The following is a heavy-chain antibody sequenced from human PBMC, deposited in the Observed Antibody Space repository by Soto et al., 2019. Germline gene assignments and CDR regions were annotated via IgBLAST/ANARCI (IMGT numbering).Heavy chain of an antibody. CDR2: IYNDGSP. J-gene: IGHJ6*02. V-gene: IGHV4-59*01. Sequence: QVQLQESGPGLVKASETLSLTCTVSGDSISTDYWSWIRQPPGKRLEYIGFIYNDGSPNYSPSLESRVTISPDTSKNQFSLTLSSVTAADTAVYYCARGEWFLRGYGMDVWGRGTTVTVS. CDR1: GDSISTDY. CDR3: ARGEWFLRGYGMDV. D-gene: IGHD3-3*01.